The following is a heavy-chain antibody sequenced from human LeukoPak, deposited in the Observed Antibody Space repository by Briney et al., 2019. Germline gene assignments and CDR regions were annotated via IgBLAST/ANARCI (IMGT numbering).Heavy chain of an antibody. D-gene: IGHD6-19*01. J-gene: IGHJ4*02. Sequence: ASVKVSCKASGYTFTRYGIRRVRQAPGQGLEWIGWISAYNGNTNYAQKRQGRVTMTTDTSTSTAYMELRSLRSDDTAVDYCARDLGSGSTNGGQGTLVTVSS. CDR3: ARDLGSGSTN. CDR2: ISAYNGNT. V-gene: IGHV1-18*01. CDR1: GYTFTRYG.